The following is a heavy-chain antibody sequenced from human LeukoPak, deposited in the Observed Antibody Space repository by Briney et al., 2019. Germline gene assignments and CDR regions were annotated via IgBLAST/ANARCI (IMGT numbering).Heavy chain of an antibody. CDR2: INPNSGGT. J-gene: IGHJ3*02. D-gene: IGHD6-13*01. CDR1: GYTFTGYY. V-gene: IGHV1-2*02. CDR3: ATGTRTPDDAFDI. Sequence: ASVKVSCTASGYTFTGYYMLWVRQAPEQGLECMGWINPNSGGTNYAQKFQGRVTMTRDTSISTAYMELSRLRSDDTAVYYCATGTRTPDDAFDIWGQGTMVTVSS.